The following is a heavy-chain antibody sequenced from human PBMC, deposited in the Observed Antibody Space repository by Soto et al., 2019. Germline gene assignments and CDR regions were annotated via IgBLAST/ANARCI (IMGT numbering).Heavy chain of an antibody. CDR3: ARAHFRGYYGSGSCLYYYYYYGMDL. CDR2: INHSGST. CDR1: GGSFSGYY. V-gene: IGHV4-34*01. D-gene: IGHD3-10*01. Sequence: SETLSLTCAVYGGSFSGYYWSWIRQPPGKGLEWIGEINHSGSTNYNPSLKSRVTISVDTSKNQFSLKLSSVTAADTAVYYCARAHFRGYYGSGSCLYYYYYYGMDLWGQGTTVTVSS. J-gene: IGHJ6*02.